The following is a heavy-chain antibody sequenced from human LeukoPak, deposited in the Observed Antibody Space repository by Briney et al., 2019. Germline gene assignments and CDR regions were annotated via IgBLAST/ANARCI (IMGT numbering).Heavy chain of an antibody. D-gene: IGHD3-22*01. CDR1: GGSISSYY. V-gene: IGHV4-4*07. CDR2: IYTSGST. CDR3: ARVDRGYYYDSSGYSDAFDI. J-gene: IGHJ3*02. Sequence: SETLSLTCTVSGGSISSYYWSWIRQPAGKGLEWIGRIYTSGSTNYNPSLKSRVTMSVDTSKNQFSLKLSSVTAADTAVYYCARVDRGYYYDSSGYSDAFDIWGQGTMVTVSS.